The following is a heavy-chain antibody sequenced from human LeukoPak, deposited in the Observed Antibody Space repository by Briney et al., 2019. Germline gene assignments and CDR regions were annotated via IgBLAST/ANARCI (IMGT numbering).Heavy chain of an antibody. CDR2: VYHNGTH. Sequence: SGTLSLTCAVSVGFISSGNWWTWVRPSPGKGLEWIGEVYHNGTHNYNPSLKSRVTISADTFKNHFSLKLTSVTAADTAVYYCATAPILRGEGGEHYKYGMDVWGQGTTVIVSS. CDR1: VGFISSGNW. J-gene: IGHJ6*02. V-gene: IGHV4-4*02. D-gene: IGHD2-2*02. CDR3: ATAPILRGEGGEHYKYGMDV.